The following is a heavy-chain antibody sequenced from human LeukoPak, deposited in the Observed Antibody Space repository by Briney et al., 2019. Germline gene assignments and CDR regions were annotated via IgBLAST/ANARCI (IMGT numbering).Heavy chain of an antibody. D-gene: IGHD1-26*01. V-gene: IGHV3-7*01. CDR1: GFTFSGYW. CDR2: IKQDASEI. CDR3: ARDKIVGPTTLDH. J-gene: IGHJ4*02. Sequence: PGGSLRLSCAASGFTFSGYWMSWVRQAPGKGLEWVANIKQDASEIYYVDSVKGRFTISRDNAKNSLYLQMNSLRADDTAVYYCARDKIVGPTTLDHWDQGTLVTVSS.